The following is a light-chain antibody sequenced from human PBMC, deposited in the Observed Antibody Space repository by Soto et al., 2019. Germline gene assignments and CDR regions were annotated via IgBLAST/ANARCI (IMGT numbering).Light chain of an antibody. J-gene: IGKJ4*01. Sequence: IQMTQSPSSLSASVGDRVTITCQASQDISIYLNWYRQKPGKAPEVLIYDASKLGRGVPSRFRGSGSGTEFTFSITCLQPEDFATYYCQQRDTLLTFGGGTTVDLK. CDR3: QQRDTLLT. CDR2: DAS. V-gene: IGKV1-33*01. CDR1: QDISIY.